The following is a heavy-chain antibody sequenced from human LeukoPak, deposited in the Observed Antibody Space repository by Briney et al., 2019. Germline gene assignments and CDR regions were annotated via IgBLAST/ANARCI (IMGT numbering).Heavy chain of an antibody. D-gene: IGHD3-10*01. CDR2: INPSGGST. CDR1: GYTFTSYY. CDR3: ARDQISEASYGPGDS. V-gene: IGHV1-46*01. J-gene: IGHJ4*02. Sequence: ASVKVSCKASGYTFTSYYMHWVRQAPGQGLEWMGIINPSGGSTSYAQKFRGRVTMTRDTSTSTVYMELSSLRSEDTAVYYCARDQISEASYGPGDSWGQGTLVTVSS.